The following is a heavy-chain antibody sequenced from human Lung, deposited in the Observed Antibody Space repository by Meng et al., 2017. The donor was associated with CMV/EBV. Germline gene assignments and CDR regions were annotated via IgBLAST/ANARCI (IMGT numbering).Heavy chain of an antibody. CDR1: GYSFTSYC. Sequence: GGSXRLXCKGSGYSFTSYCIGWVRQMPGKGLEWMGIIYPGDSDTRYSPSFQGQVTISADNSISTAYLQWSSLKASDTAMYYCARGVDSSSSNGFDPWGQGXLVTVSS. CDR2: IYPGDSDT. J-gene: IGHJ5*02. D-gene: IGHD6-6*01. CDR3: ARGVDSSSSNGFDP. V-gene: IGHV5-51*01.